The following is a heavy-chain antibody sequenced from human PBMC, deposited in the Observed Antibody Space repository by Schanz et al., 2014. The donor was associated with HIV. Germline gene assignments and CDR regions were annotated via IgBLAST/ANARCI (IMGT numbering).Heavy chain of an antibody. V-gene: IGHV3-15*01. J-gene: IGHJ6*02. CDR2: IKNGGKT. Sequence: VQVVESGGGLVKPGESLRLSCAVRGPKFSDMWLNWVRQPPGKGLQGVGRIKNGGKTDYAAPVKGRFSMSRDDSKNTMYLQMNSLKIEDTAVYYCTWDSIVYSDMAVWGQGTTVIVS. D-gene: IGHD2-15*01. CDR1: GPKFSDMW. CDR3: TWDSIVYSDMAV.